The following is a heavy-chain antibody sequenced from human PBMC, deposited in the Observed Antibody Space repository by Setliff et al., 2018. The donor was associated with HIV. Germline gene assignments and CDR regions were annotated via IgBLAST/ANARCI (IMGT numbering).Heavy chain of an antibody. D-gene: IGHD5-12*01. V-gene: IGHV4-39*01. CDR3: ATHRVGQRPWLSDF. CDR1: GGSINSTSYY. Sequence: SETLSLTCTVSGGSINSTSYYWGWIRQPPGNGLEWIGSIYHTGSTYYKPSLKSRVTISVDTSKNQFSLRLSSVAAEDTAVYYCATHRVGQRPWLSDFWGQGTLVTVSS. CDR2: IYHTGST. J-gene: IGHJ4*02.